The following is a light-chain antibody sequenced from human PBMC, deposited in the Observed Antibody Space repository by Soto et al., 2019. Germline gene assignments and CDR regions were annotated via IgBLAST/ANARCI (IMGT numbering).Light chain of an antibody. CDR1: HNINRW. V-gene: IGKV1-5*01. CDR3: QQYYSYPLT. CDR2: DAS. J-gene: IGKJ4*01. Sequence: DIQMTQSPSIMSASVGDRVTITCRASHNINRWLAWYQQKPGKAPKLLIYDASRLESGVPSRFSGSVSGTDFTLTISCLQSEDFATYYCQQYYSYPLTFGGGTKVDIK.